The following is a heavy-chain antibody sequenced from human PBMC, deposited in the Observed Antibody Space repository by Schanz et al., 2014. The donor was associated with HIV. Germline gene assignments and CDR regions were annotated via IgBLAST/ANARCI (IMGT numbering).Heavy chain of an antibody. D-gene: IGHD3-3*02. V-gene: IGHV1-69*01. CDR2: IIPIFGTA. CDR3: ARAAFSSEYYYGMDV. J-gene: IGHJ6*02. CDR1: GGTFSIYA. Sequence: QVQLVQSGAEVKKPGSSVTVSCKASGGTFSIYAISWVRQAPGQGLEWMGGIIPIFGTANYAQKFQGRVTINADEATSTAYMELSSLRSADTAVYFCARAAFSSEYYYGMDVWGQGTTVTVS.